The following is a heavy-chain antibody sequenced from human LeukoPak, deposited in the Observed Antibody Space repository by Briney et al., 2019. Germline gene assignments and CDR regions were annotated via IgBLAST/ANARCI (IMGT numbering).Heavy chain of an antibody. CDR3: ARLPLGAFGEVLNFDY. CDR2: INDSGTT. D-gene: IGHD3-10*01. V-gene: IGHV4-34*01. J-gene: IGHJ4*02. CDR1: GFTFSSYS. Sequence: GSLRLSCAASGFTFSSYSMNWVRQAPGKGLEWIGDINDSGTTKYNPTLKSRVTISIDSSKRQFSLKVKSVTAADTAVYYCARLPLGAFGEVLNFDYWGQGTPVTVSS.